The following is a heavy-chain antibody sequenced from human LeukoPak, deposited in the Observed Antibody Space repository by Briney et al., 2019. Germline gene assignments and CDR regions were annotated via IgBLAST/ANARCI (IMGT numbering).Heavy chain of an antibody. Sequence: GGSLRLSCAGSGFIFSSYALSWVRQAPGKGLEWVSAISASGANTYYADSVRGRFTISRDNSKNTLDLQMNTLRAEDTAVYYCATTKQARRYFDYWGQGTTVTVSS. CDR2: ISASGANT. V-gene: IGHV3-23*01. CDR1: GFIFSSYA. J-gene: IGHJ4*03. D-gene: IGHD3-9*01. CDR3: ATTKQARRYFDY.